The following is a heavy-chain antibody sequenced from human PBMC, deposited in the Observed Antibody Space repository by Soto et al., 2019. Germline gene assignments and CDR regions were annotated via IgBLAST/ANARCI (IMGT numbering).Heavy chain of an antibody. CDR1: GDSVSSNSAA. CDR2: TYYRSKWYN. D-gene: IGHD6-13*01. J-gene: IGHJ3*02. CDR3: ARVFSSISSSWADDAFDI. Sequence: SQTLSLTCAISGDSVSSNSAAWNWIRQSPSRGLEWLGRTYYRSKWYNDYAVSVKSRITINPDTSKNQFSLQLNSVTPEDTAVYYCARVFSSISSSWADDAFDIWGQGTMVTVSS. V-gene: IGHV6-1*01.